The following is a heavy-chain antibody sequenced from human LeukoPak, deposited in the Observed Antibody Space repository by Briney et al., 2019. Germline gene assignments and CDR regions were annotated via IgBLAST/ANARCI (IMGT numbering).Heavy chain of an antibody. CDR2: INHSGAT. J-gene: IGHJ6*03. D-gene: IGHD2-2*02. CDR1: GESFSGFY. Sequence: SQTLSLTCAVYGESFSGFYWSWIRQPPGRGLEWIGEINHSGATNCNPSLKSRVTISVDTSKNQFSLKLSSITAADTAVYYCARGNTLAVMDVWGKGTTVTVSS. V-gene: IGHV4-34*01. CDR3: ARGNTLAVMDV.